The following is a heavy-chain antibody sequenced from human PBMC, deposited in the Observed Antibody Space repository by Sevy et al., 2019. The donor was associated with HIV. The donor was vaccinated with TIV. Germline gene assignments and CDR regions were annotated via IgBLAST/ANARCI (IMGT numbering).Heavy chain of an antibody. V-gene: IGHV3-23*01. Sequence: GSLRLSCAAAGFNFNNYAMTWVHQAPGKGLEWVSGISFSGSKTYYAESVKGRFSISRDPSKNTLYLQMNNVRVEDTAVYFCAKTPFMDFWNDYYSFYFDFWGQGTLVTVSS. CDR2: ISFSGSKT. CDR1: GFNFNNYA. D-gene: IGHD3-3*01. CDR3: AKTPFMDFWNDYYSFYFDF. J-gene: IGHJ4*02.